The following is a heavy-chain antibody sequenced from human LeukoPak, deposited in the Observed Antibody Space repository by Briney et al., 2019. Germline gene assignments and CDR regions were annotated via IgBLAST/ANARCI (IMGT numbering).Heavy chain of an antibody. D-gene: IGHD1-14*01. V-gene: IGHV3-9*01. CDR1: GFTFDDYT. J-gene: IGHJ4*02. Sequence: GGSLRLSCAASGFTFDDYTMHWVRQAPGKGLEWVSGISWNSGSIGYADSVKRRFTISRDNAKNSLYLQMNSLRAEDTALYYCAKDRRNDFDYWGQGILVTVSS. CDR2: ISWNSGSI. CDR3: AKDRRNDFDY.